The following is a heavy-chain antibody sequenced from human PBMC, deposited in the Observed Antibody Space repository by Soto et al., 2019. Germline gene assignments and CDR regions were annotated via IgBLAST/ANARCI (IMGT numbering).Heavy chain of an antibody. Sequence: EVQLLESGGTLVQPGGSLRLSCAASGFSFSNYALSWVRQAPGKGLEWVSTFSAGGRTYYADSVKGRFTIARDSSQNTVHLQIRDLRPEDTAVYYCAKESLPEHYGDTLFDYWGQGTRVTVSS. V-gene: IGHV3-23*01. J-gene: IGHJ4*02. CDR2: FSAGGRT. CDR1: GFSFSNYA. CDR3: AKESLPEHYGDTLFDY. D-gene: IGHD4-17*01.